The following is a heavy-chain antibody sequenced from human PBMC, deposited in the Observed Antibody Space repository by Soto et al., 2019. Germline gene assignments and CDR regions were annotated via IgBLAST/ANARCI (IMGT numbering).Heavy chain of an antibody. CDR3: ARWTQGSGSYYNFDY. CDR1: GFTFSSYS. D-gene: IGHD3-10*01. V-gene: IGHV3-48*01. CDR2: ISSSSSTI. J-gene: IGHJ4*02. Sequence: GGSLRLSCAASGFTFSSYSMNWVRQAPGKGLEWVSYISSSSSTIYYADSVKGRFTISRDNAKNSLYLQMNSLRAEDTAVYYCARWTQGSGSYYNFDYWGQGTLVTVSS.